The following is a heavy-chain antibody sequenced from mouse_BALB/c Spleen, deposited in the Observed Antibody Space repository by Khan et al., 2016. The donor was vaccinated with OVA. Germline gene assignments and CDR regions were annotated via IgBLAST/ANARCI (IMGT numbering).Heavy chain of an antibody. CDR1: GFSLTSYG. V-gene: IGHV2-6*02. Sequence: QVQLKESGPGLVAPSQSLSITCTVSGFSLTSYGIHWVRQPPGKGLEWLVVIWSDGSTNYNSVLNSRLTISKSHTQSQVFLKMNSLQTDDTAIYYGARWFDGYSSIYGMDYWGQGTTVTVSS. CDR2: IWSDGST. CDR3: ARWFDGYSSIYGMDY. J-gene: IGHJ4*01. D-gene: IGHD2-3*01.